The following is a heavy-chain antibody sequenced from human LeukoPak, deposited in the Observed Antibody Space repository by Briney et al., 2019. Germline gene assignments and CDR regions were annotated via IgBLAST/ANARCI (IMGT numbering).Heavy chain of an antibody. Sequence: SETLSLTCTVSGGSISSYYWSWIRQPPGKGLEWIGYIYYSGSTNYNPSLKSRVTISVDTSKNQFSLKLSSVTAADTAVYYCARGNGDLYFQHWGQGTLVTVSS. J-gene: IGHJ1*01. CDR3: ARGNGDLYFQH. V-gene: IGHV4-59*01. CDR1: GGSISSYY. D-gene: IGHD4-17*01. CDR2: IYYSGST.